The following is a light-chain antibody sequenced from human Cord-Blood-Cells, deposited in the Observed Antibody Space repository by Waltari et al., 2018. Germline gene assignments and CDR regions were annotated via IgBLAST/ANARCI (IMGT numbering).Light chain of an antibody. J-gene: IGKJ1*01. Sequence: DIQMTQSPSTLSASVGDRVPITCRASQSISSWLAWYQKKPGKAPKLVIYDASSLESGVPSRFSGSGSGTEFTLTISSLQPDDFATYYCQQYNSYSRTFGQGTKVEIK. CDR2: DAS. CDR3: QQYNSYSRT. CDR1: QSISSW. V-gene: IGKV1-5*01.